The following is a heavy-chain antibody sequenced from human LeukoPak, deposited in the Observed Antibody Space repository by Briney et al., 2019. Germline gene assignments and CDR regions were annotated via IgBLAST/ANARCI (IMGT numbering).Heavy chain of an antibody. D-gene: IGHD3-10*01. V-gene: IGHV4-61*02. CDR1: GGSISSGSYF. J-gene: IGHJ3*02. Sequence: SETLSLTCTVSGGSISSGSYFWSWIRQPAGKGLEWIGRLYTSGSTNYNPSLKSRVTISVDTSKNQFSLKLSSVTAADTAVYYCARVVRAFDIWGQGTMVTVSS. CDR3: ARVVRAFDI. CDR2: LYTSGST.